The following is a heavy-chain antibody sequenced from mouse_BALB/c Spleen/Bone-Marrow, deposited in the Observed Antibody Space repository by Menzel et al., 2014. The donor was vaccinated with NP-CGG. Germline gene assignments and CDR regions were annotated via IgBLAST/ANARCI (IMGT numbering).Heavy chain of an antibody. CDR2: INPSNGRT. Sequence: QVQLQQPGAELAKPGASVKLSCKASGYTFTNYWMYWVKQRPGQGLEWIGDINPSNGRTNYNENFKTKATLTVDKSSSTAYMQLSSLTSEDSAVYYCAPYYYGSSYGFYWYFDVWGAGTTVTVSS. V-gene: IGHV1S81*02. J-gene: IGHJ1*01. D-gene: IGHD1-1*01. CDR1: GYTFTNYW. CDR3: APYYYGSSYGFYWYFDV.